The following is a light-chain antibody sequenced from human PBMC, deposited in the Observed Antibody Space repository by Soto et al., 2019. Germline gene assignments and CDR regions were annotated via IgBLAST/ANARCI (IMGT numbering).Light chain of an antibody. Sequence: DIQMTQSPSTLSASVGDRVTITCRASQSISSWLAWYQQKPGKAPKLLIYKASSLESGVPSRFSGSGSGTEFTLTISSLQPDDFAPYYCQQYNSYQYTFGQGTKLEFK. CDR3: QQYNSYQYT. J-gene: IGKJ2*01. V-gene: IGKV1-5*03. CDR1: QSISSW. CDR2: KAS.